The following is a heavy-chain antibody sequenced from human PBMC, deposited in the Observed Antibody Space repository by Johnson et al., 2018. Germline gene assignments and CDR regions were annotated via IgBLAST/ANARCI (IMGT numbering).Heavy chain of an antibody. CDR2: ISSSGSSI. J-gene: IGHJ6*02. D-gene: IGHD2-21*02. Sequence: QVQLVESGGGLVKPGGSLRLSCAASGFTFSDYYMTWIRQAPGKGLEWVSYISSSGSSIYYADSVKGRFTISRDNAKNSLFLQMNSLRADDTAVYYCARDQDVTAHGYYNYYGMDVGGQGTTVTVSS. V-gene: IGHV3-11*01. CDR3: ARDQDVTAHGYYNYYGMDV. CDR1: GFTFSDYY.